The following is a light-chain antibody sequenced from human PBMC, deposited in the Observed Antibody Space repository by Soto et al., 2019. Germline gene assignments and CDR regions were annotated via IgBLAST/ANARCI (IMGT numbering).Light chain of an antibody. CDR2: SAS. CDR1: QGIRSW. CDR3: EHANCLPFT. J-gene: IGKJ1*01. V-gene: IGKV1-12*01. Sequence: DIEMTQSPSSASASVGDRVTISCRASQGIRSWLNWYQQKPGKAPALLIYSASTLQSWVPSKFRGSGSGTDFTLNIRYLQTEEFPTYDCEHANCLPFTFGLGTKVEIK.